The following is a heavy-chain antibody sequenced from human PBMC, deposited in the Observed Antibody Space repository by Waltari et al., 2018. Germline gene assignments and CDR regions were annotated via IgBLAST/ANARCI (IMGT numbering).Heavy chain of an antibody. CDR2: LSWDGGST. Sequence: EVQLVESGGVVVQPGGSLRLSCAASGFTFDDYAMHWVRQAPGKGLEWVSLLSWDGGSTYDADSVKGRFTISRDNRKNSLYLQMNSLRAEDTALYYCAKGAPINIAAAGDFDYWGQGTLVTVSS. J-gene: IGHJ4*02. CDR3: AKGAPINIAAAGDFDY. CDR1: GFTFDDYA. D-gene: IGHD6-13*01. V-gene: IGHV3-43D*03.